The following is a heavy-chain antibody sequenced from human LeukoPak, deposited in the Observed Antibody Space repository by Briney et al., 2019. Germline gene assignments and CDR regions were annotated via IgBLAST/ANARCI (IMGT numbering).Heavy chain of an antibody. CDR3: ARTSWGIDY. CDR2: INHSGST. J-gene: IGHJ4*02. Sequence: SETLSLTCAVYGGSFSGYYWSWIRQPPGKGLEWIGEINHSGSTNYNPSLKSRVTISVDASKNQFSLKLSSVTAADTAVYYCARTSWGIDYWGQGTLVTVSS. V-gene: IGHV4-34*01. CDR1: GGSFSGYY. D-gene: IGHD7-27*01.